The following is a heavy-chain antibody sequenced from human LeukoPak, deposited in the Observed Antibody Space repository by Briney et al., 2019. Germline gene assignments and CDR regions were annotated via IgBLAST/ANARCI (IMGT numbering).Heavy chain of an antibody. CDR2: IKQDGSEK. J-gene: IGHJ4*02. Sequence: GGSLRLSCAASGFTLSSYSMNWVRQAPGKGLEWVTNIKQDGSEKYYVDSVKGRFTISRDNAKNSLYLQMNSLRAEDTAVYYCAREFGTRLLWFGELWGHFDYWGQGTLVTVSS. D-gene: IGHD3-10*01. CDR3: AREFGTRLLWFGELWGHFDY. CDR1: GFTLSSYS. V-gene: IGHV3-7*01.